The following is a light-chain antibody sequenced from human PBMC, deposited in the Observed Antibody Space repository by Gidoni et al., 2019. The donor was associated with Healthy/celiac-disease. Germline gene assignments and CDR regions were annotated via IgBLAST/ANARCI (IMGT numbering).Light chain of an antibody. CDR3: GTWDSSLSAVV. Sequence: QSVLTHPHSVSAAPGQKVTIACSGSSSNIGNNYVSWYQQLPGTAPKLLIYDNNKLPSGIPDRFSGSNSGTSATLGITGLQTGDEADYYCGTWDSSLSAVVFGGGTKLTVL. CDR2: DNN. V-gene: IGLV1-51*01. CDR1: SSNIGNNY. J-gene: IGLJ2*01.